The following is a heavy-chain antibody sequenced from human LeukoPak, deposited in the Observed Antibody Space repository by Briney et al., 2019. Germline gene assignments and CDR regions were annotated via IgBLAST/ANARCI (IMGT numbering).Heavy chain of an antibody. CDR3: AKDLLSGYEMVDY. CDR1: GFTFSSYG. CDR2: ISYDGSNK. V-gene: IGHV3-30*18. D-gene: IGHD5-12*01. Sequence: GGSLRLSCAASGFTFSSYGMHWVRQAPGKGLEWVAVISYDGSNKYYADSVKGLFTISRDNSKNTLYLQMNSLRAEDTAVYYCAKDLLSGYEMVDYWGQGTLVTVSS. J-gene: IGHJ4*02.